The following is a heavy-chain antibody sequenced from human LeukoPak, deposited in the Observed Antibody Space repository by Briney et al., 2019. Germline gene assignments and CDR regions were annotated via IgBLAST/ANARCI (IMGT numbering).Heavy chain of an antibody. Sequence: AETLSLTCAVYGGSFSGYYWSWIRQLPGKGLEWIGEINHSGSTNYNPSLKSRVTISVDTSKNQFSLKLSSVTAADTAVYYCARRRIGHNWFDPWGQGTLVTVSS. CDR1: GGSFSGYY. CDR3: ARRRIGHNWFDP. CDR2: INHSGST. D-gene: IGHD3-16*02. J-gene: IGHJ5*02. V-gene: IGHV4-34*01.